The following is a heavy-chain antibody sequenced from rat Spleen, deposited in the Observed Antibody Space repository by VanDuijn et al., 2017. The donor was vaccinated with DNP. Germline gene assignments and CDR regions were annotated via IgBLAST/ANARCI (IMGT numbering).Heavy chain of an antibody. CDR1: GFAVSDYN. D-gene: IGHD4-3*01. V-gene: IGHV5-7*01. Sequence: EVQLVESGGGLVQPGRSLKISCAASGFAVSDYNMAWVRQAPTKGLEWVAYIGYDGGSAYYGDSVKGRFTISRDNAKSTLYLQMDSLRSEDTATYYCATQNAGYDYFDYWGQGVTVTVSS. CDR3: ATQNAGYDYFDY. CDR2: IGYDGGSA. J-gene: IGHJ2*01.